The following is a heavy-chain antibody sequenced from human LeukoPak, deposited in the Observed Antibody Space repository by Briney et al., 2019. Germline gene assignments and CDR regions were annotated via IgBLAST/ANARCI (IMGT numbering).Heavy chain of an antibody. CDR3: ARQHDSSYYYYIDV. J-gene: IGHJ6*03. Sequence: KPSETLSLTCAVSGYSISNGYYWVWIRQPPGRGLGWIGSLYHSDSAYYNTSLRSRVSMSVDASKNQFSLTLSFVPAADTAVYYCARQHDSSYYYYIDVWGSGTTVTVSS. CDR1: GYSISNGYY. CDR2: LYHSDSA. V-gene: IGHV4-38-2*01.